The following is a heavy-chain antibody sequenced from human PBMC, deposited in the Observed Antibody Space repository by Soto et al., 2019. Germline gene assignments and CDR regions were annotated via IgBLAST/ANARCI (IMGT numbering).Heavy chain of an antibody. V-gene: IGHV1-69*13. D-gene: IGHD6-6*01. CDR3: ARDSSPSASYDEYDY. CDR1: GGTFSSYA. CDR2: IIPIFGTA. J-gene: IGHJ4*02. Sequence: ASVKVSCKASGGTFSSYAISWVRQAPGQGLEWMGGIIPIFGTANYAQKFQGRVTITADESTSTAYMELSSLRSEDTAVYYCARDSSPSASYDEYDYWGQGTLVTVSS.